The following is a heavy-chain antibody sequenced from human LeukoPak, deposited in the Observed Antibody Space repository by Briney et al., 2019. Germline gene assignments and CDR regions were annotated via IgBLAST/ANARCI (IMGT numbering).Heavy chain of an antibody. CDR1: GYTFTSYY. CDR3: ARGPNQYYYDSSGYAFDI. Sequence: ASVKVSCKASGYTFTSYYMHWVRQAPGQGLEWMGIINPSGGSTSYAQKFQGRVTMTRDTSTSTVYMELSSLRSEDTAVYYCARGPNQYYYDSSGYAFDIWGQGTMVTVPS. V-gene: IGHV1-46*01. D-gene: IGHD3-22*01. CDR2: INPSGGST. J-gene: IGHJ3*02.